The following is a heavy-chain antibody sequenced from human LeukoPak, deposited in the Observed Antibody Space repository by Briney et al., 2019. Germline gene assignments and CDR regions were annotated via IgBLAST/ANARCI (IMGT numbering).Heavy chain of an antibody. CDR1: GGSISSYY. CDR3: ARGPEAITMVRGVTFDY. V-gene: IGHV4-59*01. D-gene: IGHD3-10*01. Sequence: SETLSLTCTVSGGSISSYYWSWIRQPPGKGLEWIGYIYYSGSTNYNPSLKSRVTISVDTSKNQFSLKLSSVTAADTAVYYCARGPEAITMVRGVTFDYWGQGTLVPVSS. J-gene: IGHJ4*02. CDR2: IYYSGST.